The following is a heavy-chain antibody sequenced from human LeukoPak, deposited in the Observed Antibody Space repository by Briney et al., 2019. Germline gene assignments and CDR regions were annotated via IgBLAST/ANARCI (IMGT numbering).Heavy chain of an antibody. CDR3: TRVGYIDEGIDY. CDR1: GFTFSNYM. Sequence: GGSLRLSCAASGFTFSNYMMHWVRQAPGKGLVWVSRIKSDGITITYADSVKGRFTISRDNAKNPLYLQMNSLRAEDTAIYYCTRVGYIDEGIDYWGQGTLVTVSS. D-gene: IGHD5-24*01. V-gene: IGHV3-74*01. CDR2: IKSDGITI. J-gene: IGHJ4*02.